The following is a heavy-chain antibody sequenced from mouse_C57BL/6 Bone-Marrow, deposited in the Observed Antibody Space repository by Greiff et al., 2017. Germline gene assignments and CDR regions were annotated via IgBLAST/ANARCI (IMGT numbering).Heavy chain of an antibody. CDR1: GYTFTSYW. D-gene: IGHD6-1*01. J-gene: IGHJ3*01. V-gene: IGHV1-7*01. CDR3: ARCRGFAY. CDR2: INPSRGYT. Sequence: VKLVESGAELAKPGASVKLSCKASGYTFTSYWMHWVKQRPGQGLEWIGYINPSRGYTTYNQTLKDKTTLTADKSSSTAYMQLSRLRYEDSAVSDCARCRGFAYWGQGTLVTVSA.